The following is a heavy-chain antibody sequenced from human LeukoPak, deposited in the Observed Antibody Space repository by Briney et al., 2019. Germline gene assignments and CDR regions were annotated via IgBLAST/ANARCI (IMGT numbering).Heavy chain of an antibody. D-gene: IGHD4-17*01. J-gene: IGHJ4*02. CDR3: ARDGDYGDPPFDY. V-gene: IGHV3-53*01. CDR1: GFTVSSNY. Sequence: GGSLRLSCAASGFTVSSNYMSWVRQAPGKGLEWVSVIYSGGSTYYADSVKGRFTISRDNSKNTLYLQMNSLRAEDTAVYYCARDGDYGDPPFDYWGQGTLVTVSS. CDR2: IYSGGST.